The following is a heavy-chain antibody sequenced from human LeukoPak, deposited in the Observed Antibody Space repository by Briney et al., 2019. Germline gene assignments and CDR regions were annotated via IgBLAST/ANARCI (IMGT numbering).Heavy chain of an antibody. D-gene: IGHD4-17*01. CDR2: ICYSGST. Sequence: PSETLSLTCTVSGGSISSSSYYWGWIRQPPGKGLEWIGSICYSGSTYYNPSLKSRVTISVDTSKNQFSLKLSSVTAADTAVYYCARHCYGDYEGSWAFDIWGQGTMVTVSS. CDR1: GGSISSSSYY. V-gene: IGHV4-39*01. J-gene: IGHJ3*02. CDR3: ARHCYGDYEGSWAFDI.